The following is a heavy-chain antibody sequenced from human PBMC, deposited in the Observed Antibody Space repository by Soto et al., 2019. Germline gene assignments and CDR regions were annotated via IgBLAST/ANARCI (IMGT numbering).Heavy chain of an antibody. CDR2: IYYSGST. V-gene: IGHV4-39*01. D-gene: IGHD5-12*01. CDR1: GGSISSSSYC. CDR3: ARQSGMEMATPASYFDY. Sequence: QLQLQESGPGLVKPSETLSLTCTVSGGSISSSSYCWGWIRQPPGKGLEWIGSIYYSGSTYYNPSLKSRVTISVDTSKNQFSLKLSSLTAADTAVYYCARQSGMEMATPASYFDYWGQGTLVTVSS. J-gene: IGHJ4*02.